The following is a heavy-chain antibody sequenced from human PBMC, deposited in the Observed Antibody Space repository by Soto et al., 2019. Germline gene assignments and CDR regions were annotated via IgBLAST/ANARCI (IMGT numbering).Heavy chain of an antibody. J-gene: IGHJ4*02. CDR1: GGSISSSSYY. V-gene: IGHV4-39*01. D-gene: IGHD3-9*01. CDR2: IYYSGST. CDR3: ARHEGGYDILTGYRIDY. Sequence: QLQLQESGPGLVKPSETLSLTCTVSGGSISSSSYYWGWIRQPPGKGLEWIGSIYYSGSTYYNPCIKSRVTISVDTSKNQFSLKLSSVTAADTAVYYCARHEGGYDILTGYRIDYWGQGTLVTVSS.